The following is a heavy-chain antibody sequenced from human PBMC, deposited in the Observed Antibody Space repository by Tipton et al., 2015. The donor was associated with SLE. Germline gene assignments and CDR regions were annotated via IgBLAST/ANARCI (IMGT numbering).Heavy chain of an antibody. V-gene: IGHV4-31*03. Sequence: TLSLTCSVSGDSFYSSHDQWDWIRQHPGKGLEWIGCIHSRGSTYYTPSLKSRLTMSVDTSNNQFSLQLSSVTAADTALYYCVSSGYPLGSFVVWGQGTMVTVS. CDR2: IHSRGST. CDR3: VSSGYPLGSFVV. D-gene: IGHD3-9*01. J-gene: IGHJ3*01. CDR1: GDSFYSSHDQ.